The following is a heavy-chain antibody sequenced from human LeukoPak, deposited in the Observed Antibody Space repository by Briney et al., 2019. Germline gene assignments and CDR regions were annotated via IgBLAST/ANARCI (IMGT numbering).Heavy chain of an antibody. J-gene: IGHJ2*01. CDR3: AKVLNWYFDL. CDR1: GFTFSNYA. Sequence: GGSLRLSCAASGFTFSNYAMSWVRQAPGKGLEWVSGISGSGDSTYYADSVKGRFTISRDNSKNTLYLQMNSLRAEDTAVYNCAKVLNWYFDLWGRGTLVTVSS. V-gene: IGHV3-23*01. CDR2: ISGSGDST.